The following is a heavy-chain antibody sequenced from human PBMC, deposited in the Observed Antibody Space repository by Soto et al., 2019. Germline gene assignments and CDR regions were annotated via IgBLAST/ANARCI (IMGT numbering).Heavy chain of an antibody. D-gene: IGHD4-4*01. CDR2: INAGNGNT. V-gene: IGHV1-3*01. CDR1: GYTVTSYA. CDR3: AVTHDYRTLDY. J-gene: IGHJ4*02. Sequence: ASVKVSSKASGYTVTSYAMHWVRQAPGQRLEWMGWINAGNGNTKYSQKFQGRVTITRDTSASTAYMELSSLRSEDTAVYYCAVTHDYRTLDYWGQGTLVAVSS.